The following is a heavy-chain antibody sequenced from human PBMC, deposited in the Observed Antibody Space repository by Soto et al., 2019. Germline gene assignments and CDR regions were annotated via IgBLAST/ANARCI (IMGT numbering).Heavy chain of an antibody. CDR2: IYHSGST. CDR3: ARGYEIGGWFDP. CDR1: GGSIRSGGYS. V-gene: IGHV4-30-2*01. Sequence: QLQLQESGSGLVKPSQTLSLTCAVSGGSIRSGGYSWSWIRQPPGKGLEWIGYIYHSGSTYYNPSLKSRVTISVDRSKNQFSLKLSSVTAADTAVYYCARGYEIGGWFDPWGQGTLVTVSS. J-gene: IGHJ5*02. D-gene: IGHD5-12*01.